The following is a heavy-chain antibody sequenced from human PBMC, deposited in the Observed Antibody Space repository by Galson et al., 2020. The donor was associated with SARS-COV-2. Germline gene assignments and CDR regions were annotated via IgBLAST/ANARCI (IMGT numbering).Heavy chain of an antibody. CDR2: ISSSSSYI. CDR1: GFTFSSYS. Sequence: GESLKISCAASGFTFSSYSMNWVRQAPGKGLEWVSSISSSSSYIYYADSVKGRFTISRDNAKNSLYLQMNSLRAEDTAVYYCARDLSRYDYVWGSVWGQGTLVTVSS. V-gene: IGHV3-21*01. J-gene: IGHJ4*02. CDR3: ARDLSRYDYVWGSV. D-gene: IGHD3-16*01.